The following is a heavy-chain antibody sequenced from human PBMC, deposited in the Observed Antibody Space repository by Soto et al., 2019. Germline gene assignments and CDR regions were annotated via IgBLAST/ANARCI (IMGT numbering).Heavy chain of an antibody. CDR3: SSIAVADSKAGSHYFDY. J-gene: IGHJ4*02. CDR2: IYYSGST. CDR1: GGSLSSGGYY. Sequence: SETLSLTCTVSGGSLSSGGYYWSWIRQHPGKGLEWIGYIYYSGSTYYNPSLKSRVTVSVDTSKNQFSLKLSSVTAADTAVYYCSSIAVADSKAGSHYFDYWGQGTLVTVSS. V-gene: IGHV4-31*03. D-gene: IGHD6-19*01.